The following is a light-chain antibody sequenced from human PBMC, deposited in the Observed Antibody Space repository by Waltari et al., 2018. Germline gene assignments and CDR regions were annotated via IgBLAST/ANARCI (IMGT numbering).Light chain of an antibody. V-gene: IGKV1-33*01. CDR1: QDISNY. Sequence: DIQMTQSPSSLSASVGDRVTITCQASQDISNYLNWYQQKPGKAPKRLIYDASNLETGVPSRFSGSGSGTDFTFTISSLQPEDIATYYCQQYDNRPPTFGQGTKLEIK. CDR2: DAS. J-gene: IGKJ2*01. CDR3: QQYDNRPPT.